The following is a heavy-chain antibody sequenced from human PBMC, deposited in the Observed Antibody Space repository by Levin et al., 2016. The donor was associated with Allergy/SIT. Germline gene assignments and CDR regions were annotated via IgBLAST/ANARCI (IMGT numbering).Heavy chain of an antibody. J-gene: IGHJ6*02. V-gene: IGHV4-31*02. D-gene: IGHD3-9*01. CDR3: ARDLRPLTGYYYYAYGMDV. CDR2: IYYSGST. Sequence: RQAPGKGLEWIGYIYYSGSTYYNPSLKSRVTISVDTSKNQFSLKLSSVTAADTAVYYCARDLRPLTGYYYYAYGMDVWGQGTTVTVSS.